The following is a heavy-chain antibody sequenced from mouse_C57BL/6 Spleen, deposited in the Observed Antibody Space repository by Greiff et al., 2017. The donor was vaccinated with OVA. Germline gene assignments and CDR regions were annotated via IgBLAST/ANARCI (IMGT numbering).Heavy chain of an antibody. J-gene: IGHJ4*01. CDR2: IWSDGST. Sequence: QVHVKQSGPGLVAPSQSLSITCTVSGFSLTSYGVHWVRQPPGKGLEWLVVIWSDGSTTYNSALKSRLSISKDNSKSQVFLKMNSLQTDDTAMYYCARPYGSSEAMDYWGQGTSVTVSS. V-gene: IGHV2-6*03. D-gene: IGHD1-1*01. CDR1: GFSLTSYG. CDR3: ARPYGSSEAMDY.